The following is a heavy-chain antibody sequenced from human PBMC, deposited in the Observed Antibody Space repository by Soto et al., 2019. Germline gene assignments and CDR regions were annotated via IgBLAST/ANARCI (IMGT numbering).Heavy chain of an antibody. V-gene: IGHV5-51*01. Sequence: PGDSRPISWQASGYRFTTSWIGWVRQRPGRGLDWMVIIYPGDSDTRYSPPFQGQVTVSVDKSISTAYLQWSSLKASDTAIYYCARGIWFGDLTIGNYFFDYWGQGNLVNASA. CDR2: IYPGDSDT. D-gene: IGHD3-10*01. CDR3: ARGIWFGDLTIGNYFFDY. J-gene: IGHJ4*02. CDR1: GYRFTTSW.